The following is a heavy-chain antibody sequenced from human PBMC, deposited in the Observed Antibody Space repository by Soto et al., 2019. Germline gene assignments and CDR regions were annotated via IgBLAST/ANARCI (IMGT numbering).Heavy chain of an antibody. V-gene: IGHV3-23*01. D-gene: IGHD2-8*01. CDR3: AKGALSTYVD. CDR2: IGSGGSPT. CDR1: EFTFSNYA. J-gene: IGHJ4*02. Sequence: EVQLLESGGGLVQPGGSLRLSCAASEFTFSNYAMRWVRQAPGKGLGWVSSIGSGGSPTYYADSVKGRFTISRDNSKNTLYRQMTSLRAEYTAVYYCAKGALSTYVDWGQGTLVTVSS.